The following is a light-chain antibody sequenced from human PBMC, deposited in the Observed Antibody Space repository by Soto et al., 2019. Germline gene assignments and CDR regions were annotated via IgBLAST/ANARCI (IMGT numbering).Light chain of an antibody. J-gene: IGKJ4*01. CDR1: QSVSSY. CDR3: QRRGNWPLS. Sequence: ESLLTHAAATLSLSPGERATLSCRASQSVSSYLAWYQQKPGQAPRLLIYDVSNRATGIPARFSGSGSGTDFTLTISSLEPEPFAAYYCQRRGNWPLSLGGGTKVDIK. V-gene: IGKV3-11*01. CDR2: DVS.